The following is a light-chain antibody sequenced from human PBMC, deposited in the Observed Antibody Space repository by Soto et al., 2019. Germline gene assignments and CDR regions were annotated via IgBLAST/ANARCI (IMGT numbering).Light chain of an antibody. CDR2: DAS. J-gene: IGKJ5*01. Sequence: EIVLTQSPATLSLSPGERATLSCRASQSVSSSLAWYQQKPCQAPRLLIYDASNRATGIPARFSGSGSGTDFTLTISSLEPEDFAVYYGQQRSNWPPITFGQGTRLEIK. V-gene: IGKV3-11*01. CDR1: QSVSSS. CDR3: QQRSNWPPIT.